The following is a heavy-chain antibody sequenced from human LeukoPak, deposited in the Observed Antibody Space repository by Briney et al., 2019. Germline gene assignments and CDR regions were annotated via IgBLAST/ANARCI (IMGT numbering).Heavy chain of an antibody. D-gene: IGHD1-7*01. V-gene: IGHV1-2*02. CDR3: ARITATTGY. Sequence: ASVKVSCKASGYTFTDYYMHWVRQAPGQGPEWMGWINPNSGGTNYAQKFQGRVTMTRDASNSTAYMELSRLRSDDTAVYYCARITATTGYWGQGSLVTVSS. J-gene: IGHJ4*02. CDR1: GYTFTDYY. CDR2: INPNSGGT.